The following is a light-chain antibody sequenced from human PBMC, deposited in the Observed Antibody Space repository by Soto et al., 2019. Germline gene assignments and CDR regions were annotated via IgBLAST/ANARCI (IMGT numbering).Light chain of an antibody. CDR1: QPVNSGY. CDR2: GVS. J-gene: IGKJ1*01. Sequence: IVLTQSPGTLSLSPGEGATLSCRASQPVNSGYLAWYQQKPGQAPRLLMYGVSTRDTGIPDRFSGSGAVTDFTLTISRLEPGDFAVYYCQVYGSSPKTFGQGNKVEFK. V-gene: IGKV3-20*01. CDR3: QVYGSSPKT.